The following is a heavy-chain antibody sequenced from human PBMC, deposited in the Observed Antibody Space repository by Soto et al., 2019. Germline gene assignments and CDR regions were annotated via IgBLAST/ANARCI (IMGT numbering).Heavy chain of an antibody. V-gene: IGHV1-24*01. J-gene: IGHJ4*02. CDR2: FDPEDGST. CDR1: GSTLTELS. D-gene: IGHD2-2*01. Sequence: ASVKVSCKVSGSTLTELSIHWVRQAPGKGLEWMGGFDPEDGSTMYAQRFQGRLTMTEDTSTSTAYMELSSLRSEDTAVYYCARVLVPAAMEYYFDYWGQGTLVTVSS. CDR3: ARVLVPAAMEYYFDY.